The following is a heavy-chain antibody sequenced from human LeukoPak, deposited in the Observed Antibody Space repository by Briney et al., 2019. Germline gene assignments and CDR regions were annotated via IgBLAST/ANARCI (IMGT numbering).Heavy chain of an antibody. CDR1: GFTVSSNY. CDR3: ARGAGYNYPVGY. J-gene: IGHJ4*02. V-gene: IGHV3-66*02. CDR2: IYSGAST. Sequence: GGSLRLSCAASGFTVSSNYMSWVRQAPGKGLEWGSVIYSGASTYYADSVKGRFTISRDNSKNTLYLQMNSLRAEATAVYYCARGAGYNYPVGYWGQGTLVTVSS. D-gene: IGHD5-24*01.